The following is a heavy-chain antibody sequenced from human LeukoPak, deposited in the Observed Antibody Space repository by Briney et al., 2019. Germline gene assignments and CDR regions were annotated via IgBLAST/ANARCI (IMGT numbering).Heavy chain of an antibody. J-gene: IGHJ6*02. CDR1: GFTDSSNY. Sequence: GGSLRLSCAASGFTDSSNYMSWVRQAPGKGLEWVSVIYSGGSTYYADSVKGRFTISRDNSKNTLYLQMNSLRAGDTAVYYCARDYSSSWYAGYYYYGMDVWGQGTTVTVSS. D-gene: IGHD6-13*01. CDR2: IYSGGST. CDR3: ARDYSSSWYAGYYYYGMDV. V-gene: IGHV3-53*01.